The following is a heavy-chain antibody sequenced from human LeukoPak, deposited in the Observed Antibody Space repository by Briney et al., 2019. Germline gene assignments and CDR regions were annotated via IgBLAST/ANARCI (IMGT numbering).Heavy chain of an antibody. CDR2: ISAYNGNT. D-gene: IGHD3-10*01. J-gene: IGHJ5*02. V-gene: IGHV1-18*01. CDR1: GYTFTSYG. Sequence: ASVKVSCKASGYTFTSYGISWVRQAPGQGLEWMGWISAYNGNTNYAQKLQGRVTMTTDTSTSTAYMELRSLRSDDTAVYYCARGPMYGSGTLDWFDPWGQGTLATVSS. CDR3: ARGPMYGSGTLDWFDP.